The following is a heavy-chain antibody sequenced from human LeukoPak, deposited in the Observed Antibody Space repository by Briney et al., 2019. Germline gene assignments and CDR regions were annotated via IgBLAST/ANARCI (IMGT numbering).Heavy chain of an antibody. CDR3: ARGTITTVTDS. D-gene: IGHD4-17*01. J-gene: IGHJ4*02. CDR2: IYLRGNT. V-gene: IGHV4-4*02. Sequence: SETLSLTCAISGGSISSSNWWTWVLQPPGKGLEWVGEIYLRGNTNYNPSLESRVTISVDGSKTQLSLRLESVTAADTAVYYCARGTITTVTDSSGPGTLVTVSS. CDR1: GGSISSSNW.